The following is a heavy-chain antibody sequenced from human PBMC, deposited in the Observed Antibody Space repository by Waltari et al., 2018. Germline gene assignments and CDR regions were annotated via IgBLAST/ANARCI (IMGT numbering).Heavy chain of an antibody. D-gene: IGHD3-22*01. Sequence: QVQLVQSGAEVKKPGSSVKVSCKASGGTFSSYAISWVRQAPGQGLEWMGGIIPIFGTANYAQKFQGRVTITADESTRTAYMELSSLRSEDTAVYYCAREYYDSSGYYLNWFDPWGQGTLVTVSS. CDR1: GGTFSSYA. J-gene: IGHJ5*02. CDR3: AREYYDSSGYYLNWFDP. V-gene: IGHV1-69*01. CDR2: IIPIFGTA.